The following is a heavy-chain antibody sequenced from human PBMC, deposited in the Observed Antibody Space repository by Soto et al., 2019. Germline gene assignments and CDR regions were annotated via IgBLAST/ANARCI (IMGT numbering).Heavy chain of an antibody. CDR1: GFTFSNAW. D-gene: IGHD3-22*01. CDR3: TTDPISYYYDSSGSRFD. V-gene: IGHV3-15*01. J-gene: IGHJ4*02. Sequence: GGSLRLSCAASGFTFSNAWMSWVRQAPGKGLEWVGRIKSKTDGGTTDYAAPVKGRFTISRDDSKNTLYLQMNSLKTEDTAVYYCTTDPISYYYDSSGSRFDWGQGTLVTVSS. CDR2: IKSKTDGGTT.